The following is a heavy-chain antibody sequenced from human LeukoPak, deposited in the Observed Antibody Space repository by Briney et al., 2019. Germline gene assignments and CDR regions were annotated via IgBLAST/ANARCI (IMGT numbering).Heavy chain of an antibody. D-gene: IGHD3-22*01. CDR3: ARGPHERGGYPAD. CDR2: ISPYNGNT. CDR1: AGTFSSYA. Sequence: GGPVKVSCKASAGTFSSYAISWVRQAPGQGLEWMGWISPYNGNTNYAQKFQGRVTLTTDTSTSTAYMELRSLRSDDTAVYYCARGPHERGGYPADWGQRTLVTVSS. J-gene: IGHJ4*02. V-gene: IGHV1-18*01.